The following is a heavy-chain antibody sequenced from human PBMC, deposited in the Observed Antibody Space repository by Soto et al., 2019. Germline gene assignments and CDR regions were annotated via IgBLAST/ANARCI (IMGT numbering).Heavy chain of an antibody. J-gene: IGHJ6*02. CDR1: GYTFTSFH. V-gene: IGHV1-46*01. Sequence: ASVKVSCKASGYTFTSFHMHWVRQAPGQGLEWLGVINPTTNCATYSQNFQGRVTMTRDTSTSTVYMELNSLRSEDTAVYFCAREALHYYNGMDVWGQGTPVTVSS. CDR3: AREALHYYNGMDV. CDR2: INPTTNCA.